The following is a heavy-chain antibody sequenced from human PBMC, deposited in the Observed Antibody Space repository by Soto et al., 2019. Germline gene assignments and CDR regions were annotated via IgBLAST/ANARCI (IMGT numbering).Heavy chain of an antibody. Sequence: QVQLVQSGAEVKKPGASVKVSCKASGYTFTSYDINWVRQATGQGLEWMGWMNPNSGNTGYAQKFQGRVTMTRDTSISTXXLXVXXLRSEDTAVYYCARVGTSSGYSSGWYRSDDNWFDPWGQGTLVTVSS. CDR3: ARVGTSSGYSSGWYRSDDNWFDP. D-gene: IGHD6-19*01. J-gene: IGHJ5*02. CDR2: MNPNSGNT. CDR1: GYTFTSYD. V-gene: IGHV1-8*01.